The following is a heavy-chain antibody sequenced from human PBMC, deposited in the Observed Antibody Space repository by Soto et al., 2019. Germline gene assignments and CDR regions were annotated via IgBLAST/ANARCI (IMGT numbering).Heavy chain of an antibody. V-gene: IGHV3-30*18. CDR2: ISEDAETD. J-gene: IGHJ6*02. CDR1: GFTFSDFG. CDR3: AKAPFRRPYYFYGMDV. D-gene: IGHD3-10*01. Sequence: QVRLVESGGGVVQPGGSLRLSCVASGFTFSDFGMHWVRQGPGKVLEWLAVISEDAETDFHADSVKGRFTVSRDNFKETLYLQMNSLTTDDSGVYFCAKAPFRRPYYFYGMDVWGQGTTVIVSS.